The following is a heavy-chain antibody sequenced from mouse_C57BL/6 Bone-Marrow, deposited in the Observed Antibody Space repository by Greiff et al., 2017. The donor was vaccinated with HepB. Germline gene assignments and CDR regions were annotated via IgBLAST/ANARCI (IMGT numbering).Heavy chain of an antibody. J-gene: IGHJ3*01. D-gene: IGHD2-4*01. Sequence: QVQLQQSGAELARPGASVKLSCKASGYTFTSYGISWVKQRTGQGLEWIGEIYPRSGNTYYNEKFKGKAPLTADKSSSTAYMELRSLTSEDSAVYFCARKGIIYYDYGGFAYWGQGTLVTVSA. CDR2: IYPRSGNT. CDR3: ARKGIIYYDYGGFAY. CDR1: GYTFTSYG. V-gene: IGHV1-81*01.